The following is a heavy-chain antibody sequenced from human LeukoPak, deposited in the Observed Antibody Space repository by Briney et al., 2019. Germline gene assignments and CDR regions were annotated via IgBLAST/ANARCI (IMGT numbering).Heavy chain of an antibody. J-gene: IGHJ6*03. V-gene: IGHV3-30*02. CDR2: IRHDETRI. D-gene: IGHD3-16*02. Sequence: QPGGSLRLSCAASGFTFSSYGMHWVRQAPGEGLEWVAFIRHDETRIFYGDSAKGRFTISRDNSKNMVYLQLNSLSAEDTALYYCAKSVIPNSYQGTYYMDVWGKGTTVTVFS. CDR3: AKSVIPNSYQGTYYMDV. CDR1: GFTFSSYG.